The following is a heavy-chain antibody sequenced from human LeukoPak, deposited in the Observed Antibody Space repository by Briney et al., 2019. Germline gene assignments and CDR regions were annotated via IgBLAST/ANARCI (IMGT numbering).Heavy chain of an antibody. CDR1: GGSLSGYY. D-gene: IGHD6-13*01. V-gene: IGHV4-34*01. Sequence: PSETLSLTCAVYGGSLSGYYWSWIRQPPGKGLEWIGEINHSGSTNYNPSLKSRVTISVDTSKNQFSLKLSSVTAADTAVYYCARAIDASSSWYNWFDPWGQGTLVTVSS. J-gene: IGHJ5*02. CDR2: INHSGST. CDR3: ARAIDASSSWYNWFDP.